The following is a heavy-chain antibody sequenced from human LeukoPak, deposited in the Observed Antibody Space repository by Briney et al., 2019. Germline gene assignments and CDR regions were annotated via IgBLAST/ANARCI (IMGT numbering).Heavy chain of an antibody. V-gene: IGHV3-30*18. J-gene: IGHJ3*01. CDR1: GFTFSXXX. D-gene: IGHD3-10*01. CDR3: AKGITSNDAFDV. Sequence: SGFTFSXXXXXWXXXAPGXXXXXVAVISYDGSNKYYADSVKGLFTISRDNSKNTMSLQINSLRDEDTAVYYCAKGITSNDAFDVRGQGTMVTVS. CDR2: ISYDGSNK.